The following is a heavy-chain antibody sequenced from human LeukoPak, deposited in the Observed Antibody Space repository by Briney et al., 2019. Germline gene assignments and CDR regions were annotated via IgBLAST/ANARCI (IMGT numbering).Heavy chain of an antibody. V-gene: IGHV4-30-2*01. CDR2: IYHSGST. CDR1: GGSISSGGYS. Sequence: SQTLSLTCAVSGGSISSGGYSWSWIRQPPGKGLEWIGYIYHSGSTYYNPSLKSRVTISVDRSKNQFSLKLSSVTAADTAVYYCARGDYGDYRVNAFDIWGQGTMVTVSS. CDR3: ARGDYGDYRVNAFDI. D-gene: IGHD4-17*01. J-gene: IGHJ3*02.